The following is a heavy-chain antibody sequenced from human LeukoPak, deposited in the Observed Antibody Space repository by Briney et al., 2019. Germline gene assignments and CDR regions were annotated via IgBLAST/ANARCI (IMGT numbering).Heavy chain of an antibody. CDR2: ISSSSSYI. CDR1: GFTFSSYS. CDR3: ARDHLVAAAGTAY. V-gene: IGHV3-21*01. Sequence: GGSLRLSCAASGFTFSSYSMNWVRQAPGKGLEWVSSISSSSSYIYYADSVKGRFTISRDNAKNSLYLQMNSLRAEDTAVYYCARDHLVAAAGTAYWGQGTLVTVSS. D-gene: IGHD6-13*01. J-gene: IGHJ4*02.